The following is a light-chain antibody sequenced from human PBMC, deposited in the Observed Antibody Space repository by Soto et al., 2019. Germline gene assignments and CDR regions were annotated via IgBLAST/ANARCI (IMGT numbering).Light chain of an antibody. CDR2: GAS. Sequence: GERATLSCRASQSVSSNLAWYQQKPGQAPRLLIYGASTRATGIPARFSGSGSGTEFTLTISSLQPEDFATYYCQQHGQWPITFGQGTRLQIK. CDR3: QQHGQWPIT. V-gene: IGKV3-15*01. J-gene: IGKJ5*01. CDR1: QSVSSN.